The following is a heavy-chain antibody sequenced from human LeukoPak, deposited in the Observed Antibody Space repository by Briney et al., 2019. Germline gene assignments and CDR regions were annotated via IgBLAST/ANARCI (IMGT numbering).Heavy chain of an antibody. Sequence: SETLSLTCAVYGGSFSGYYWSWIRQPPGKGLEWIGEINHSGSTNYNPSLKSRVTISVDTSKNQFSLKLSSVTAADTAVYYCARDSHDILTGDWGQGTLVTVSS. CDR3: ARDSHDILTGD. CDR1: GGSFSGYY. V-gene: IGHV4-34*01. CDR2: INHSGST. J-gene: IGHJ4*02. D-gene: IGHD3-9*01.